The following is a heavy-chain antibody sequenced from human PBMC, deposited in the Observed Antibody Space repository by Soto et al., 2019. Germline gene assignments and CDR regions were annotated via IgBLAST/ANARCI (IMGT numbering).Heavy chain of an antibody. D-gene: IGHD1-26*01. V-gene: IGHV6-1*01. CDR2: AYYGSQWYY. CDR1: GDSVSSNSAA. J-gene: IGHJ6*02. CDR3: TKQIGDSRNYNGMDV. Sequence: QTLSLTCAISGDSVSSNSAAWNWIRQSPSRGLEWLGRAYYGSQWYYDSAVSVRSRITVIPDTSKNQFSLQLNSVTPEDTAVYYCTKQIGDSRNYNGMDVWGQGTTVIVSS.